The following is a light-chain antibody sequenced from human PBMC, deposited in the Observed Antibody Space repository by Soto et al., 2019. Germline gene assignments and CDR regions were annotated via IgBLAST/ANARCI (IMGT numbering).Light chain of an antibody. J-gene: IGLJ2*01. CDR2: DVS. CDR3: SSYTSSSTLV. V-gene: IGLV2-14*01. CDR1: SSDVGGYNY. Sequence: QSALTQPASVSGSPGQSITISCTGTSSDVGGYNYVSWYQQHPGKAPKLMIYDVSNRHSGVSNRLSGSKSGTTASLTISGLQAEAEDDYYCSSYTSSSTLVFGGGTKLTVL.